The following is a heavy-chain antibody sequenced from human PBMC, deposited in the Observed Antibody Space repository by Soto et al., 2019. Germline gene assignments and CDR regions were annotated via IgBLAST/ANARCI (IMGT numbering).Heavy chain of an antibody. J-gene: IGHJ1*01. CDR3: VKDESINWYSGHFRH. D-gene: IGHD6-13*01. CDR2: INWNSGSI. CDR1: GFTFDDYA. Sequence: EVQLVESGGGLVQPGRSLRLSCAASGFTFDDYAMHWVRQVPGKGLEWVSGINWNSGSIGYGDSVKGRFAISRDNAKNSLHLQMNSLSAEDTAFYYCVKDESINWYSGHFRHWGQGTLFTVSS. V-gene: IGHV3-9*01.